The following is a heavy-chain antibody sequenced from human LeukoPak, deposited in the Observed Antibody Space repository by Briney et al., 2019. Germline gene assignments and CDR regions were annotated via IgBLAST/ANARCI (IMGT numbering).Heavy chain of an antibody. Sequence: GGSLRLSCAASGFTFSAYWMHWVRQSPGKGLVWVSRINSDGSSTDYADSVKGRFTISRDIAKSTLYLQMNSLRAEDTAVYYCARVATTSSKWSLDYWGQGTLVTVS. V-gene: IGHV3-74*01. J-gene: IGHJ4*02. D-gene: IGHD2-2*01. CDR3: ARVATTSSKWSLDY. CDR1: GFTFSAYW. CDR2: INSDGSST.